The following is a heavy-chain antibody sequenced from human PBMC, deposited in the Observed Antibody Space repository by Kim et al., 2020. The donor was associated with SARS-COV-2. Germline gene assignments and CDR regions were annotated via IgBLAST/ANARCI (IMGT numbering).Heavy chain of an antibody. CDR3: ARGFVSPKIAFDI. CDR2: INAYGSLT. Sequence: GGSLRLSCAASGFTFSSDCMRWLRQGPGKGLEWVSRINAYGSLTNYADSVKGRFTISRDNSKNTLYLQMNSLRAEDTAVYYCARGFVSPKIAFDIW. J-gene: IGHJ3*02. D-gene: IGHD3-3*01. V-gene: IGHV3-74*01. CDR1: GFTFSSDC.